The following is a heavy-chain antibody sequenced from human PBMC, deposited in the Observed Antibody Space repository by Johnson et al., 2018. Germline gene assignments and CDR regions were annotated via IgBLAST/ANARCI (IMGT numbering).Heavy chain of an antibody. CDR2: ISYDGSNK. J-gene: IGHJ3*02. D-gene: IGHD3-22*01. CDR1: GFTFSSYG. V-gene: IGHV3-30*18. Sequence: QVQLVESGGGVVQPGRSLRLSCAASGFTFSSYGMHWVRQAPGKGLEWVAVISYDGSNKYYADSVKGRFTISRDNSKNTLYLQMNSLRAEDTAVYYCAKSLGGFYDSSVYYHNDAFDIWGQGTMVTVSS. CDR3: AKSLGGFYDSSVYYHNDAFDI.